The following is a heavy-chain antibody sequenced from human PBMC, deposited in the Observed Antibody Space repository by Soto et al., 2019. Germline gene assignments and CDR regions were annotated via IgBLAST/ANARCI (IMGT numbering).Heavy chain of an antibody. D-gene: IGHD2-2*01. CDR1: GYSFTSYW. V-gene: IGHV5-51*01. CDR2: IYPGDSDT. J-gene: IGHJ6*02. Sequence: GESLKISCKGSGYSFTSYWIGWVRQMPGKGLEWMGIIYPGDSDTRYSPSFQGQVTISADKSISTAYLQWSSLKASDTAMYYCASHRDCISTSWYVVADYGMDVCGQGSLVIVFS. CDR3: ASHRDCISTSWYVVADYGMDV.